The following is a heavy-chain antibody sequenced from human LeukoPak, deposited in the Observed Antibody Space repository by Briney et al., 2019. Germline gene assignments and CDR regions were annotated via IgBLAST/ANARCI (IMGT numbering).Heavy chain of an antibody. CDR3: ARLLDNDASGDPDTFDM. CDR1: GGPMSRHY. Sequence: SETLSLTCSVSGGPMSRHYWSWIRQPPGKGLEWIGYIYYNGKTYYKPSLRSRVTMSTDTSKSLFSLKLTSVTAADTAVYSCARLLDNDASGDPDTFDMWGQGTVVTVSS. CDR2: IYYNGKT. V-gene: IGHV4-59*11. J-gene: IGHJ3*02. D-gene: IGHD3-22*01.